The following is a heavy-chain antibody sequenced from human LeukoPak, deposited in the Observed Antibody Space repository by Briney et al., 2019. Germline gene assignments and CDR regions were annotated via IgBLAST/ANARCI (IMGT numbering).Heavy chain of an antibody. CDR2: ISGGGGST. CDR1: GFTFSSYG. CDR3: ANHDYDYHYYMDV. V-gene: IGHV3-23*01. Sequence: GGTLRLSCAASGFTFSSYGMSWVRQAPGKGLEWVSAISGGGGSTYYADSVKGRFTVSRDNSKNTLYLQMNSLRAEDTAVYYCANHDYDYHYYMDVWGKGTTVTVSS. J-gene: IGHJ6*03.